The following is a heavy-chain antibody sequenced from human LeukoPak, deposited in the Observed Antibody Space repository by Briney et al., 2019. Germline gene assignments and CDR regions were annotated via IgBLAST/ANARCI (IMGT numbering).Heavy chain of an antibody. D-gene: IGHD5-12*01. V-gene: IGHV4-39*07. CDR2: IYYSGST. CDR3: ARLRGYSGYAYPGRGYYYGMDV. Sequence: PSETLSLTCTVSGGSISSSSYYWGWIRQPPGKGLEWIGSIYYSGSTYYNPSLKSRVTISVDTSKNQFSLKLSSVTAADTAVYYCARLRGYSGYAYPGRGYYYGMDVWGQGTTVTVSS. CDR1: GGSISSSSYY. J-gene: IGHJ6*02.